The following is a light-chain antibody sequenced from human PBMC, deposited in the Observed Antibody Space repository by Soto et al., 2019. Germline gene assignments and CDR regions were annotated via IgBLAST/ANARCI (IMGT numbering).Light chain of an antibody. CDR3: SAQEGSNNYVI. V-gene: IGLV2-8*01. CDR2: EVN. Sequence: QSVLTQPPSASGSPGQSITISCTGTSSDVGYYNYVSWYQQHPGKAPKLMIYEVNNRHSGVPDRCSGSTSGNKASLTVSGLQREEEASYYCSAQEGSNNYVIFGGGTKLTVL. J-gene: IGLJ2*01. CDR1: SSDVGYYNY.